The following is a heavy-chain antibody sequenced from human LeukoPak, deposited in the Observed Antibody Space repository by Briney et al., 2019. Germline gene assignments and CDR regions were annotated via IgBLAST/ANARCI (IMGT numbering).Heavy chain of an antibody. CDR1: GFPFSSYG. CDR2: IWYDGSTK. V-gene: IGHV3-33*01. Sequence: GGSLSLSCAASGFPFSSYGIHWVCQAPGKGLEWVAVIWYDGSTKYYADSVKGRFTISRDNSKNTLYLQMNSLRAEDTAVYYCARGITMVRGVEACDYWGQGTLVTVSS. CDR3: ARGITMVRGVEACDY. J-gene: IGHJ4*02. D-gene: IGHD3-10*01.